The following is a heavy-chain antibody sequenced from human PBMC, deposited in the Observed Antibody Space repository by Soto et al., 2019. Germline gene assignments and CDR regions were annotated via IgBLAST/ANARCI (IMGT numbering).Heavy chain of an antibody. V-gene: IGHV3-74*01. CDR3: ARERYDYVWGSYRYCYFDY. Sequence: GGSLTLSCAASGFTFSSYWMHWVRQAPGKGLVWVSRINSDGSSTSYADSVKGRFTISVDTSKNQFSLKLSSVTAADTAVYYCARERYDYVWGSYRYCYFDYWGQGTLVTVSS. J-gene: IGHJ4*02. CDR1: GFTFSSYW. CDR2: INSDGSST. D-gene: IGHD3-16*02.